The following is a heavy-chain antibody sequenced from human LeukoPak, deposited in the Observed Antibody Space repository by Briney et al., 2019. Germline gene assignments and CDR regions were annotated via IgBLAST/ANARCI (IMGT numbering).Heavy chain of an antibody. CDR2: ISSSSSYI. V-gene: IGHV3-21*01. CDR1: GFTFSSYS. D-gene: IGHD3-10*01. J-gene: IGHJ4*02. CDR3: ARHYYYGSGTYY. Sequence: GGSLRLSCADSGFTFSSYSMNWVRQALAKGLEWVSSISSSSSYIYYADSVKGRFTISRDNAKNSLYLQMNSLRAEDTAVYYCARHYYYGSGTYYWGQGTLVTVSS.